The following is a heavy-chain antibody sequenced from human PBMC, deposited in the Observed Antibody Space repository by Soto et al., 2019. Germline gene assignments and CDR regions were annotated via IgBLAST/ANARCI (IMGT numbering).Heavy chain of an antibody. D-gene: IGHD3-10*01. Sequence: GGSLRLSCVASGLTFSSYSMSWVRQAPGKGLEWVSGFRAGGDDGTTYYADSVKGRFTISRDNSKNTLFLQMNSLRAEDTAIYYCAKKVNSGSGSQYFDYFGQGTLVTVSS. CDR3: AKKVNSGSGSQYFDY. CDR1: GLTFSSYS. V-gene: IGHV3-23*01. J-gene: IGHJ4*02. CDR2: FRAGGDDGTT.